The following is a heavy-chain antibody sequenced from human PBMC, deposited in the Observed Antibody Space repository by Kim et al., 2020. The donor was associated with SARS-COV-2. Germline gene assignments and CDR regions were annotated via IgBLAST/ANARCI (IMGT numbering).Heavy chain of an antibody. CDR3: VEGGAAGY. Sequence: GGSLRLSCAASGFTFSSHSMSWVRQAPGKGLEWVSSMSGSGDSTYYADSVKGRFTISRDNSKNTLSLQMNSLRADDTAVYYCVEGGAAGYWGQGTLVTVSS. D-gene: IGHD1-26*01. V-gene: IGHV3-23*01. CDR1: GFTFSSHS. CDR2: MSGSGDST. J-gene: IGHJ4*02.